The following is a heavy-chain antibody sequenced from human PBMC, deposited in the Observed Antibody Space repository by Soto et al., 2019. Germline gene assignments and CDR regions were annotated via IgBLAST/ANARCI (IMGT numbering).Heavy chain of an antibody. CDR2: IYYSGST. J-gene: IGHJ4*02. Sequence: QVQLQESGPGLVKPSQTLSLTCTVSGGSISSGGYYWSWIRQHPGKGLEWIGYIYYSGSTYYNPSLKSRVTTSVDTSKNQFSLKLNSVTAADTAVYYCARSSTSANYFDYWGQGTLVTVSS. CDR1: GGSISSGGYY. CDR3: ARSSTSANYFDY. V-gene: IGHV4-31*03. D-gene: IGHD2-2*01.